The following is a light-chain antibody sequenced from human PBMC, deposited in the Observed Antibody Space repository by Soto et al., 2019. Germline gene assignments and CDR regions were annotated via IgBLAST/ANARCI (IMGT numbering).Light chain of an antibody. CDR2: DAS. J-gene: IGKJ5*01. Sequence: EIVLTQAPATMSLSPGERATFSCGSSQTVSSSYLAWYRQKPGLAPTLLIYDASSRAAGIPDRFSGSGSETDFTLIISRVEPEDFAVYYCQQYASSPITFGQGTRL. CDR3: QQYASSPIT. CDR1: QTVSSSY. V-gene: IGKV3D-20*01.